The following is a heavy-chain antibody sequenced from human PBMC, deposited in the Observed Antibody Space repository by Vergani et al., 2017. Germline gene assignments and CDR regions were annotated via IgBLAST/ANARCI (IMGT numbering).Heavy chain of an antibody. Sequence: QMQLVQSGPEVKKPGTSVKVSCKASGFTFTSSAVQWVRQARGQRLEWIGWIVVGSGNPNYAQKFQERVTITRDMSTSTAYMELSSLRSEDTAVYYCAAGLDCSSTSCYTEGVDMDVWGKGTTVTVSS. CDR2: IVVGSGNP. CDR3: AAGLDCSSTSCYTEGVDMDV. V-gene: IGHV1-58*01. D-gene: IGHD2-2*02. CDR1: GFTFTSSA. J-gene: IGHJ6*03.